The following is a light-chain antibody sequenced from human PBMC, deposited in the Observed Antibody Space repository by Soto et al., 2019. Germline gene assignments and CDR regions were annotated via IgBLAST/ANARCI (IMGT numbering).Light chain of an antibody. CDR2: KAS. V-gene: IGKV1-5*03. Sequence: IQMNKSPATLSAYVGDRVSITCRASQSISSWLAWYQQKPGKAPNLLIYKASSLESGVPSRFSGSGSGTDFPLTISSLQPDDFATYYCQQYKAFWTFCQGTKV. J-gene: IGKJ1*01. CDR3: QQYKAFWT. CDR1: QSISSW.